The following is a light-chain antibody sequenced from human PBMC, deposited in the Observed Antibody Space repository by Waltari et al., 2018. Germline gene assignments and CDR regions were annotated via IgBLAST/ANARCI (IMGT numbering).Light chain of an antibody. Sequence: DIQMTQSPSSLSASVGGRVTITCRASQSVRNFVNWYQQEPGKAPKLLIYATSSLQTGVPSRFSGSGSGTDFTLSISSLQPEDFAIYFCQQGYMTPRTFGQGTKVEIK. CDR3: QQGYMTPRT. CDR2: ATS. CDR1: QSVRNF. V-gene: IGKV1-39*01. J-gene: IGKJ1*01.